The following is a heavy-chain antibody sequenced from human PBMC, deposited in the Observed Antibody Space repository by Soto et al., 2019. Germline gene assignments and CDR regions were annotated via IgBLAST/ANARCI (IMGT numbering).Heavy chain of an antibody. J-gene: IGHJ3*02. V-gene: IGHV4-31*03. CDR2: IYYSGST. D-gene: IGHD6-13*01. Sequence: SLSLTCTVSGGSISSGGYYWRWILQHPGKGLEWIGYIYYSGSTYYNPSLKSRVTISVDTSKNQFSLKLSSVTAADTAVYYCARNDHSSSGSDAFDIWGQGTMVTVSS. CDR3: ARNDHSSSGSDAFDI. CDR1: GGSISSGGYY.